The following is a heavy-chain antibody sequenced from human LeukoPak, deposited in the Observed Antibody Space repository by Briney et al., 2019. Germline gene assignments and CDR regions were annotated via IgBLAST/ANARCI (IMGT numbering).Heavy chain of an antibody. V-gene: IGHV1-2*06. J-gene: IGHJ5*02. CDR1: GYTFTGYY. Sequence: ASVKVSCKASGYTFTGYYMHWVRQAPGQGLEWMGRINPNSGGTNYAQKFQGRVTMTTDTSTSTAYMELRSLRSDDTAVYYCARDRYCSGGSCYSSVGFDPWGQGTLVTVSS. D-gene: IGHD2-15*01. CDR2: INPNSGGT. CDR3: ARDRYCSGGSCYSSVGFDP.